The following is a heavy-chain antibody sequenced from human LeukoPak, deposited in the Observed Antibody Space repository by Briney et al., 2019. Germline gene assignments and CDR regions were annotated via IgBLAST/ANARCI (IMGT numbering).Heavy chain of an antibody. CDR3: ARDYYYGSGSDAFDI. Sequence: GGSLRLSCAASGFTFSSYAMSWVRQAPGKGLEWVANIKQDGSEKYYVDSVKGRFTISRDNAKNSLYLQMNSLRAEDTAVYYCARDYYYGSGSDAFDIWGQGTMVTVSS. D-gene: IGHD3-10*01. CDR1: GFTFSSYA. J-gene: IGHJ3*02. V-gene: IGHV3-7*01. CDR2: IKQDGSEK.